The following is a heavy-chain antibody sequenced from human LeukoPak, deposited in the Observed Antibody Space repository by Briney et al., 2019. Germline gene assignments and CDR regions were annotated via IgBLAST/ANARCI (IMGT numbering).Heavy chain of an antibody. Sequence: ASVKVSCKASGYTFSSYGISWVRQAPGQGLEWMGWINTYNGNTNYAQKFQGRVTMTTDTSTSTAHMDLRSLRSDDTAVYYCARDPSLIVGASISFFDYWGQGTLVTVSS. V-gene: IGHV1-18*01. J-gene: IGHJ4*02. D-gene: IGHD1-26*01. CDR1: GYTFSSYG. CDR2: INTYNGNT. CDR3: ARDPSLIVGASISFFDY.